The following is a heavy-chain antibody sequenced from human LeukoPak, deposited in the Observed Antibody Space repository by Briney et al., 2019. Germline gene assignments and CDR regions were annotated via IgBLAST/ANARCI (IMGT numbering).Heavy chain of an antibody. V-gene: IGHV4-4*02. J-gene: IGHJ6*03. CDR2: IFHTGST. D-gene: IGHD5-18*01. CDR3: ARDLGGYSSGSYYYIMDV. CDR1: GGSISSNNW. Sequence: SGTLSLTCAVSGGSISSNNWWSWVRQPPGKGLEWIGEIFHTGSTTYNPSLASRVTISVDKSKNQFSLELTSVTAADTAVYYCARDLGGYSSGSYYYIMDVWGKGTTVTVSS.